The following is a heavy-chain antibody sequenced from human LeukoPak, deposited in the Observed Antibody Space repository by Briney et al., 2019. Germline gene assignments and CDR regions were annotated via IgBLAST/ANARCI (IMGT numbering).Heavy chain of an antibody. D-gene: IGHD3-3*01. Sequence: SETLSLTCTVSGGSISSSSYYWGWIRQPPGKGLEWIGSFYYGGSTYYIPSLKSRVTISVDTSKNQFSLKLSSVTAADTAVYYCARHKATIFGVVNNWFDPWGQGTQVTVSS. CDR2: FYYGGST. V-gene: IGHV4-39*01. CDR1: GGSISSSSYY. CDR3: ARHKATIFGVVNNWFDP. J-gene: IGHJ5*02.